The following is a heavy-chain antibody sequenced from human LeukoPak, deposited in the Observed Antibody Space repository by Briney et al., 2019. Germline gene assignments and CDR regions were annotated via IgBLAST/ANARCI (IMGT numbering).Heavy chain of an antibody. CDR1: GYTFTSYY. Sequence: ASVKVSCKASGYTFTSYYMHWVRQAPGQGLEWMGIINPSGGSTSYAQKFQGRVTMTRDTSTSTVYMELSSLRSEDTAVYYCARDLDWLILKLDRTGDYYYGMDVWGQGTTVTVSS. V-gene: IGHV1-46*01. D-gene: IGHD3/OR15-3a*01. CDR3: ARDLDWLILKLDRTGDYYYGMDV. J-gene: IGHJ6*02. CDR2: INPSGGST.